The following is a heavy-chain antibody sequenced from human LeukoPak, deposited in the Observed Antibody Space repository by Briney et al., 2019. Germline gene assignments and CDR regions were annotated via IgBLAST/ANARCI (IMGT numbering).Heavy chain of an antibody. D-gene: IGHD3-10*01. V-gene: IGHV1-18*01. CDR1: GYTFTSYG. CDR2: ISAYNGNT. J-gene: IGHJ4*02. Sequence: ASVTVSCKASGYTFTSYGISWVRQAPGQGLEWMGWISAYNGNTNYAQKLQGRVTMTTDTSTSTAYMELRSLRSDDTAVYYCARDRASGHPFDYWGQGTLVTVSS. CDR3: ARDRASGHPFDY.